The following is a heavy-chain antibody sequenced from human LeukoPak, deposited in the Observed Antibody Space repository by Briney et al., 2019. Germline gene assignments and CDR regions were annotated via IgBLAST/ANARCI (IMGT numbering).Heavy chain of an antibody. D-gene: IGHD3-22*01. V-gene: IGHV3-53*01. CDR2: IYSGGTT. J-gene: IGHJ4*02. CDR3: AKVSRYYYDSGAYYNY. CDR1: GFTVSSNY. Sequence: PGGSLRLSCAASGFTVSSNYMSWVRQAPGKGLESVSVIYSGGTTYYADSVKGRFTISRDNSKNTVSMQMNSVRAEDTAVYYCAKVSRYYYDSGAYYNYWGQGTLVTVSS.